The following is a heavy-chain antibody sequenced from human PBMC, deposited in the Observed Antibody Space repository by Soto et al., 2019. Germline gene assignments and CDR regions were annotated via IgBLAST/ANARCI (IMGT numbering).Heavy chain of an antibody. J-gene: IGHJ6*02. Sequence: QVQLVQSGAEVKKPGASVTVSCKASGYTFTRSGISWVRQAPGQGLEWMGWISTYKGDTNYAQTFQGRVTMTTETSTSPVYMELRRLRSDDTAVYYCAREGVATYYYYGMDVWGQGTPVTVSS. CDR1: GYTFTRSG. D-gene: IGHD5-12*01. V-gene: IGHV1-18*01. CDR3: AREGVATYYYYGMDV. CDR2: ISTYKGDT.